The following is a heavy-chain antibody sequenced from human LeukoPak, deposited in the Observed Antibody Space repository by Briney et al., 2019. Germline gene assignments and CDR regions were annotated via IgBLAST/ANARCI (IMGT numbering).Heavy chain of an antibody. J-gene: IGHJ4*02. CDR1: EFPFTIYA. CDR2: IDASGSDT. CDR3: ADYRKPQGLDY. D-gene: IGHD3-16*01. Sequence: GGSLRVSCEVSEFPFTIYAMAWVRQAQGQGLEWVSAIDASGSDTYYTDSVKGRFTISRDNSKNTVYLQMNSLRVEDTAVYYCADYRKPQGLDYWGQGTLVTVSS. V-gene: IGHV3-23*01.